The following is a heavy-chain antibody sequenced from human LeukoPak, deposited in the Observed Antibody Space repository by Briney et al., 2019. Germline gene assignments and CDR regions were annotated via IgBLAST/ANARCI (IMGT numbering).Heavy chain of an antibody. CDR1: GVIFSHFA. V-gene: IGHV3-30*04. CDR3: ARGTVTLKDNGLDV. Sequence: PGGSLRLSCAASGVIFSHFAMHWVRQAPGKGLEWVAVISYDGISKYYADSVKGRFTISRDNAKNTLYLQMNSLRAEDTAIYYRARGTVTLKDNGLDVWGQGTTVTVSS. CDR2: ISYDGISK. D-gene: IGHD4-11*01. J-gene: IGHJ6*02.